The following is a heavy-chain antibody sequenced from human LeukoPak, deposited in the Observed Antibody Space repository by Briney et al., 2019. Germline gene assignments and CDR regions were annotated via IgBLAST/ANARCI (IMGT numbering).Heavy chain of an antibody. V-gene: IGHV3-7*01. CDR2: INQGGSVR. D-gene: IGHD6-13*01. Sequence: PGGSLRLSCAASVFSFSTYWMSWVRQTPEKGLEFVANINQGGSVRNYMDSLKGRCTISRDDAKKSLYLEINSLRADDTPVYYCARDPESSSFDLWGRGALVTVSS. CDR1: VFSFSTYW. CDR3: ARDPESSSFDL. J-gene: IGHJ4*02.